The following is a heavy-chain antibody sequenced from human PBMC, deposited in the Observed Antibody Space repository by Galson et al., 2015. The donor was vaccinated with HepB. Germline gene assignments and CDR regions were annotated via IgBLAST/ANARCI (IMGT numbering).Heavy chain of an antibody. D-gene: IGHD3-22*01. CDR3: TRGGVGDSSGYYYFLFGGKGEDAPEY. CDR1: GFTFGDYA. CDR2: IRSKAYGGTT. J-gene: IGHJ4*02. V-gene: IGHV3-49*03. Sequence: SLRLSCAASGFTFGDYAMSWFRQAPGKGLEWVGFIRSKAYGGTTEYAASVKGRFTISRDDSKSIAYLQMNSLKTEDTAVYYCTRGGVGDSSGYYYFLFGGKGEDAPEYWGQGTLVTVSS.